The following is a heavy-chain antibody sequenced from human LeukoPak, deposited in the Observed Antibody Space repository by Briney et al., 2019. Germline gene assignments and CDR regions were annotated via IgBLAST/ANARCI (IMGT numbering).Heavy chain of an antibody. CDR3: ARGSVFQWLGDY. CDR2: ISSSSSYI. V-gene: IGHV3-21*01. CDR1: GFSFTSYA. J-gene: IGHJ4*02. Sequence: GGSLRLSCAASGFSFTSYAMTWVRQAPGKGLEWVSSISSSSSYIYYADSVKGRFTISRDNAKNSLYLQMNSLRAEDTAVYYCARGSVFQWLGDYWGQGTLVTVSS. D-gene: IGHD6-19*01.